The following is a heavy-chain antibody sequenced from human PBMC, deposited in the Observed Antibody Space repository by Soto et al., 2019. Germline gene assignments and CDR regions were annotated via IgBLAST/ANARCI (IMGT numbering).Heavy chain of an antibody. CDR2: ISYDGSNK. V-gene: IGHV3-30*18. J-gene: IGHJ4*02. D-gene: IGHD2-2*02. CDR3: AKGGLYCSSTSCYMDY. Sequence: GGSLILSCAASGFTFSSYGMHWVRQAPGKGLEWVAVISYDGSNKYYADSVKGRFTISRDNSKNTLYLQMNSLRAEDTAVYYCAKGGLYCSSTSCYMDYWGQGTLVTVSS. CDR1: GFTFSSYG.